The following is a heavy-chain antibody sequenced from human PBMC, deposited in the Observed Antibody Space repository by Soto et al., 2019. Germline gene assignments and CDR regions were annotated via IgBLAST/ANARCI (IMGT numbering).Heavy chain of an antibody. Sequence: ASVKVSCKASGYTFTSYGISWVRQAPGQGLERMGWISAYNGNTNYAQKLQGRVTMTTDTSTSTAYMELRSLRSDDTAVYYCARSPRDIVVVVAAYYFDYWGQGTLVTVSS. V-gene: IGHV1-18*01. CDR2: ISAYNGNT. D-gene: IGHD2-15*01. CDR1: GYTFTSYG. CDR3: ARSPRDIVVVVAAYYFDY. J-gene: IGHJ4*02.